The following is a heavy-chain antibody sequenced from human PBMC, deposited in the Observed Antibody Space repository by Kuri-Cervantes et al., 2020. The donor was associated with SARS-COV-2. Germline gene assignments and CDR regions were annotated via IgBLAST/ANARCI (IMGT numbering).Heavy chain of an antibody. J-gene: IGHJ4*02. D-gene: IGHD2-15*01. Sequence: LSLTCAASEFTFSSYDMTWVRQAPGMGLEWVSSISSGSGYIYYADSVKGRFTVSRDNAENSLYLQMNSLGVGDTAVYYCGRHRGYCSGGGCYSTGFSFDYWGQGALVTVSS. CDR2: ISSGSGYI. CDR3: GRHRGYCSGGGCYSTGFSFDY. CDR1: EFTFSSYD. V-gene: IGHV3-21*01.